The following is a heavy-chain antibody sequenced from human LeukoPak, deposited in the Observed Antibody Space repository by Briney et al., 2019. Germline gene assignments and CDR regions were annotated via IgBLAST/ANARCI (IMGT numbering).Heavy chain of an antibody. CDR2: ISYDGSNK. CDR3: ARGDIGYCSGGSCYYFDY. J-gene: IGHJ4*02. D-gene: IGHD2-15*01. Sequence: PGGSLRLSCAASGFPFSSYAMHWVRQAPGKGLEWVAVISYDGSNKYYADSVKGRFTISRDNAKNSLYLQMNSLRAEDTAVYYCARGDIGYCSGGSCYYFDYWGQGTLVTVSS. V-gene: IGHV3-30-3*01. CDR1: GFPFSSYA.